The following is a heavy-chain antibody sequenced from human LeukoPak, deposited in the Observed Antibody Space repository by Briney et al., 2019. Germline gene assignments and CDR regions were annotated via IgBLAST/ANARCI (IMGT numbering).Heavy chain of an antibody. D-gene: IGHD1-26*01. Sequence: ASVKVSCKASGYTFSSYHIHWVRQAPGQGLEWMGKINPSFNPGVNVTSYAQKFQGRVTMTRDTSTNTVYMELSSLRSEDTAVYYCARAWESIAGYYFDYWGQGTLVTVSS. CDR3: ARAWESIAGYYFDY. J-gene: IGHJ4*02. CDR1: GYTFSSYH. V-gene: IGHV1-46*01. CDR2: INPSFNPGVNVT.